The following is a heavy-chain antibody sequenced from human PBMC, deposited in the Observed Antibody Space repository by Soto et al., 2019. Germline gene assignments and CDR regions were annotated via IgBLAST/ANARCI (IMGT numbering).Heavy chain of an antibody. CDR2: VYHSGGT. D-gene: IGHD3-16*01. V-gene: IGHV4-61*08. CDR3: AGGDDRFKSGH. J-gene: IGHJ4*02. Sequence: QFQLQESGPGLVKPSETLSLTCAVSGGSVSSFDHYWSWMRQLPGKGLEWIAYVYHSGGTNYNPSLKSRVTISMDTSKNQFALKLNSVTAADTAVYYCAGGDDRFKSGHWDQGVLVTVSS. CDR1: GGSVSSFDHY.